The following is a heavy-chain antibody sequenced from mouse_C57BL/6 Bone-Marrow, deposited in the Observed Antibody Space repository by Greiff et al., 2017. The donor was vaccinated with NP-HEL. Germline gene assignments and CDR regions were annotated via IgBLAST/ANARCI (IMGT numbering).Heavy chain of an antibody. J-gene: IGHJ3*01. CDR3: ARWYGSTSGFAY. D-gene: IGHD1-1*01. V-gene: IGHV1-59*01. Sequence: QVQLQQPGAELVRPGTSVKLSCKASGYTFTSYWMHWVKQRPGQGLEWIGVIDPSDSYTNYNQKFKGKATLTVDTSSSTAYMQLSSLTSEDSAVYYCARWYGSTSGFAYWGQGTLVTVSA. CDR2: IDPSDSYT. CDR1: GYTFTSYW.